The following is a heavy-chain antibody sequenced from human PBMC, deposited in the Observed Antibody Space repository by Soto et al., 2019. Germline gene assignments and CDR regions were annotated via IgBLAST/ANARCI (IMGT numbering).Heavy chain of an antibody. J-gene: IGHJ6*02. D-gene: IGHD5-12*01. V-gene: IGHV5-51*01. CDR3: ARHEALYSGYDSADYYYYYGMDV. CDR2: IYPGDSDT. Sequence: PGESLKISCKGSGYSFTSYWIGWVRQMPGKGLEWMGIIYPGDSDTRYSPSFQGQVTISADKSISTAYLQWSSLKASDTAMYYCARHEALYSGYDSADYYYYYGMDVWGQGTTVTVSS. CDR1: GYSFTSYW.